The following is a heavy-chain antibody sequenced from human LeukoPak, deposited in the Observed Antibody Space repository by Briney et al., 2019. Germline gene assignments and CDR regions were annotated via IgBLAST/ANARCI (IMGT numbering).Heavy chain of an antibody. CDR3: ARDPYCSSTSCSLD. V-gene: IGHV3-21*04. Sequence: GGSLRLSCAASGFTFSSYAMNWVRQAPGKGLEWVSSISSSSSYIYYADSVKGRFTISRDNAKNSLYLQMNSLRAEDTAVYYCARDPYCSSTSCSLDWGQGTLVTVSS. J-gene: IGHJ4*02. D-gene: IGHD2-2*01. CDR2: ISSSSSYI. CDR1: GFTFSSYA.